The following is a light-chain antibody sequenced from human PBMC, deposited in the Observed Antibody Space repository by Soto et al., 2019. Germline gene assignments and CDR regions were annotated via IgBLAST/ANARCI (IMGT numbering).Light chain of an antibody. V-gene: IGLV2-14*01. CDR2: EVS. CDR1: SSDVGRYNY. CDR3: SSYTTTSTRV. J-gene: IGLJ3*02. Sequence: QSALTQPACVSGSPGQSITISCTGTSSDVGRYNYVSWYQQHPGKAPKLMIYEVSNRPSGVSNRFSGSKSGNTASLTISGLQAEDEADYYCSSYTTTSTRVFGGGTKLTVL.